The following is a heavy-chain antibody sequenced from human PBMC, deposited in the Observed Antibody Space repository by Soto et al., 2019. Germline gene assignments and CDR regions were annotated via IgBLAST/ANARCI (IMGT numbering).Heavy chain of an antibody. Sequence: PSETLSLTCSVSGGSISSGDYYWSWIRQPPGKGLEWIGYIYYSGSTYYNPSLKSRVTISVDTSKNQFSLKLSSVTAADTAVYYCARVLGWLDYSHIDYWGQGTLVTVSS. D-gene: IGHD3-10*01. J-gene: IGHJ4*02. V-gene: IGHV4-30-4*01. CDR1: GGSISSGDYY. CDR3: ARVLGWLDYSHIDY. CDR2: IYYSGST.